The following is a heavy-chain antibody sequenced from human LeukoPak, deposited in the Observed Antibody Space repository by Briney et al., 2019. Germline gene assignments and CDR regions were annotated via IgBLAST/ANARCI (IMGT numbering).Heavy chain of an antibody. J-gene: IGHJ5*02. V-gene: IGHV1-18*01. CDR3: ARIDILTDNNWFDP. CDR1: GYTFTSYG. D-gene: IGHD3-9*01. CDR2: ISAYNGNT. Sequence: GASVKVSCKASGYTFTSYGISWVRQAPGQGLEWMGWISAYNGNTSYAQKLQGRVTMTTDTSTSTAYMELRSLRSDDTAVYYCARIDILTDNNWFDPWGQGTLVTVSS.